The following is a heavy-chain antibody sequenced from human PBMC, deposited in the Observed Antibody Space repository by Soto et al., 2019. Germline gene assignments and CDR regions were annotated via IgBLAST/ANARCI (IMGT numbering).Heavy chain of an antibody. J-gene: IGHJ4*02. CDR2: IWYDGSNK. Sequence: GGSLRLSCAASGFTFSSYGMHWVRQAPGKGLEWVAVIWYDGSNKYYADSVKGRFTISRDNSKNTLYLQMNSLRAEDTAVYYCARESSSHSSSWYYFDYWGQGTLVTVSS. D-gene: IGHD6-13*01. V-gene: IGHV3-33*01. CDR1: GFTFSSYG. CDR3: ARESSSHSSSWYYFDY.